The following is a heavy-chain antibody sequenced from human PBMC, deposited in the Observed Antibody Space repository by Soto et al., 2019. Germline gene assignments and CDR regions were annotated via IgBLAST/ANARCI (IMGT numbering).Heavy chain of an antibody. CDR2: IIPIFGTA. D-gene: IGHD2-21*02. V-gene: IGHV1-69*12. CDR3: ARQGDPGGYYYYGMDV. Sequence: QVQLVQSGAEVKKPGSSVKVSGKASGGTFSSYAISWVRQAPGQGLEWMGGIIPIFGTADYAQKFQGRVTITADESTSTAYMELSSLRSEDTAVYYCARQGDPGGYYYYGMDVWGQGTTVTVSS. CDR1: GGTFSSYA. J-gene: IGHJ6*02.